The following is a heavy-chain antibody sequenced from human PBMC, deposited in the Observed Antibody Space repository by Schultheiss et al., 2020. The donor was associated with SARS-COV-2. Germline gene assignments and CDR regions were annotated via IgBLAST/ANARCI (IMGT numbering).Heavy chain of an antibody. Sequence: GGSLRLSCAASGFTFDDYAMHWVRQAPGKGLEWVSGISWNSASIGYADSVKGRFTISRDNAKNSLYLQMNSLRVEDTAVYYCARDLVYSRSAPDYWGQGTLVTVSS. D-gene: IGHD2-8*01. CDR1: GFTFDDYA. J-gene: IGHJ4*02. CDR3: ARDLVYSRSAPDY. CDR2: ISWNSASI. V-gene: IGHV3-9*01.